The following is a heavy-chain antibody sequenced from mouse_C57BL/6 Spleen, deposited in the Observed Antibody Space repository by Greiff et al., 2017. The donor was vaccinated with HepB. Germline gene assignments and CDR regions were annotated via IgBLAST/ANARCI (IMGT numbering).Heavy chain of an antibody. CDR2: IYPSDSET. D-gene: IGHD1-2*01. J-gene: IGHJ1*03. CDR1: GYTFTSYW. CDR3: ARDGGGYFDV. V-gene: IGHV1-61*01. Sequence: QVQLQQPGAELVRPGSSVKLSFKASGYTFTSYWVDWVKQRPGQGLEWIGNIYPSDSETHYNQKFKDKATLTVDKSSSTAYMQLSSLTSEDSAVYYCARDGGGYFDVWGTGTTVTVSS.